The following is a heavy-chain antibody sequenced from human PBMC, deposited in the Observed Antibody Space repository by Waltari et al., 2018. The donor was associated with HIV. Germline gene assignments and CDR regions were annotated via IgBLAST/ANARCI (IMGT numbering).Heavy chain of an antibody. J-gene: IGHJ5*02. CDR1: GGSISSSSYY. V-gene: IGHV4-39*07. Sequence: QLQLQESGPGLVKPSETLSLTCTVPGGSISSSSYYWGWIRQPPGKGLEWIGSIYYSGSTYYNPSLKSRVTISVDTSKNQFSLKLSSVTAADTAVYYCARVRNSYTNNWFDPWGQGTLVTVSS. CDR3: ARVRNSYTNNWFDP. CDR2: IYYSGST. D-gene: IGHD2-2*02.